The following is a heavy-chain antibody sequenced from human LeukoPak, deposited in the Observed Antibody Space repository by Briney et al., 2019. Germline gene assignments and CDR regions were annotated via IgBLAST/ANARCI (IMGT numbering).Heavy chain of an antibody. CDR3: ASSRTGSYYSVSDY. CDR1: GGTFSSYA. CDR2: IIPIFGTA. V-gene: IGHV1-69*05. D-gene: IGHD1-26*01. J-gene: IGHJ4*02. Sequence: GASVKVSCKASGGTFSSYAISWVRQAPGQGLEWMGGIIPIFGTANYAQKFQGRVTITTDESTSTAYMELSSLRSEDTAVYYCASSRTGSYYSVSDYWGQGTLVTVSS.